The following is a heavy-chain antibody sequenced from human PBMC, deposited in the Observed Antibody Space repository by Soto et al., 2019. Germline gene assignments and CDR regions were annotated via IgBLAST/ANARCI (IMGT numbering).Heavy chain of an antibody. D-gene: IGHD5-18*01. Sequence: PSETLXLTCTVSGGXMISYYWSWILQPPGKGLEWIGYIYYSGSTYYNPSLKSRVTISVDTSKNQFSLKLSSVTAADTAVYYCARGGYSYGPFDYWGQGTLVTVSS. CDR1: GGXMISYY. CDR2: IYYSGST. J-gene: IGHJ4*02. V-gene: IGHV4-30-4*01. CDR3: ARGGYSYGPFDY.